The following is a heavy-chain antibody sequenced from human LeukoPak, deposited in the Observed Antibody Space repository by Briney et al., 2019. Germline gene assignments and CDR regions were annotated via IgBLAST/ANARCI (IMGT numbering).Heavy chain of an antibody. J-gene: IGHJ4*02. Sequence: GGSLRLSCAASGFTFSSYGMHWVRQAPGKGLEWVAVISYDGSNKYYADSVKGRFTISRDNSKNTLYLQMNSLRAEHTAVYYRTKDSLQWLVFDYWGQGTLVTVSS. CDR1: GFTFSSYG. CDR3: TKDSLQWLVFDY. D-gene: IGHD6-19*01. V-gene: IGHV3-30*18. CDR2: ISYDGSNK.